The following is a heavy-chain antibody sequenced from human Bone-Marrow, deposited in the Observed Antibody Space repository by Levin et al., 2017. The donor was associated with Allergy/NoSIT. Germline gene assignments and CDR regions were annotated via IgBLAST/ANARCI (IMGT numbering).Heavy chain of an antibody. Sequence: ASVKVSCKASGYTFTSYAMHWVRQAPGQRLEWMGWINAGNGNTKYSQKFQGRVTITRDTSASTAYMELSSLRSEDTAVYYCARNGYSGGVIRRGPYYDYYMDVWGKGTTVTVSS. D-gene: IGHD3-16*01. J-gene: IGHJ6*03. CDR2: INAGNGNT. V-gene: IGHV1-3*01. CDR3: ARNGYSGGVIRRGPYYDYYMDV. CDR1: GYTFTSYA.